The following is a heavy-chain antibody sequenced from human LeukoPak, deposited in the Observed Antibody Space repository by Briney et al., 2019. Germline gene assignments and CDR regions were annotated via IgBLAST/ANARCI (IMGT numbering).Heavy chain of an antibody. CDR3: AREYYDYVARDDY. Sequence: KSGGSLRLSCAACGFTFNSYSMNWVRQAPGKGLEWVSSISSSSSYIYYADSVKGRFTISRDNAKNSLYLQTNSLRAEDTAVYYCAREYYDYVARDDYWGQGTLVTVSS. CDR1: GFTFNSYS. J-gene: IGHJ4*02. V-gene: IGHV3-21*01. D-gene: IGHD3-16*01. CDR2: ISSSSSYI.